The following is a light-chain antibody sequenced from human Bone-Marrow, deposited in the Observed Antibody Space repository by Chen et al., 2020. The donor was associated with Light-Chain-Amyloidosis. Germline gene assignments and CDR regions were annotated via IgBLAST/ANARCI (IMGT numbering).Light chain of an antibody. J-gene: IGLJ2*01. V-gene: IGLV2-14*01. CDR1: NSDVGGYKY. CDR2: DVI. CDR3: NSYTTSSSPVV. Sequence: QSALTQPASVSGSPGPSLTISCTGTNSDVGGYKYVSWYQQHPGRAPKLIIYDVIHRPSGLSNRFSGSESGNTASLTVSGRQSEYEADYYCNSYTTSSSPVVFGGGTKLTVL.